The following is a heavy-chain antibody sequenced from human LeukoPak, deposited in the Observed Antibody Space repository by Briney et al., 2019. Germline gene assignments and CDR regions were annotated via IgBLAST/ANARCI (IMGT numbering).Heavy chain of an antibody. CDR2: IRSKAYGGTT. CDR1: GFTFGDYA. Sequence: GGSLRLSCTASGFTFGDYAMSWVRQAPGKGLEWVGLIRSKAYGGTTEYAASVKGRFTISRDDSKSIAYLHMSSLKTEDTAVYYCSIPSGSYYGDYYFDYWGQGTLVTVSS. D-gene: IGHD1-26*01. V-gene: IGHV3-49*04. J-gene: IGHJ4*02. CDR3: SIPSGSYYGDYYFDY.